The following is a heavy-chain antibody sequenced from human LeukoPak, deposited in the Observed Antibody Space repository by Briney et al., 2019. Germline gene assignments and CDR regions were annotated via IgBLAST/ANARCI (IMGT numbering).Heavy chain of an antibody. V-gene: IGHV3-7*01. J-gene: IGHJ3*02. CDR3: ARVRGGYCSGTSCYNAFDI. D-gene: IGHD2-2*02. CDR1: GFTFSSYW. Sequence: PGGSLRLSCAASGFTFSSYWMDWVRQAPGKGLEWVANIKQDGSEKYYVNTVKGRFTISRDNAQNSLYLKMNSLRGEDTAVYYCARVRGGYCSGTSCYNAFDIWGQGTMVTVSS. CDR2: IKQDGSEK.